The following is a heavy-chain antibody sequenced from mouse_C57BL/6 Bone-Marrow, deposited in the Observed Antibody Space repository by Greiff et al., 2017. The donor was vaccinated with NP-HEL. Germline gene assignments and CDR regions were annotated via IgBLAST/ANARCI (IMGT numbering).Heavy chain of an antibody. V-gene: IGHV1-69*01. Sequence: QVQLKQPGAELVMPGASVKLSCKASGYTFTSYWMHWVKQRPGQGLEWIGEIDPSDSYTNYNQQFKGKSKLTVDKSSSTAYMQLSSLTSVDSAVYYCARGRYSNYDYFDYWGQGTTLTVSS. CDR1: GYTFTSYW. D-gene: IGHD2-5*01. CDR3: ARGRYSNYDYFDY. J-gene: IGHJ2*01. CDR2: IDPSDSYT.